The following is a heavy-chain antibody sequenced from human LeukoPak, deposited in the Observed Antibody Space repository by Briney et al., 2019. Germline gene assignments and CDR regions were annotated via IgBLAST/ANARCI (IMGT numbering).Heavy chain of an antibody. V-gene: IGHV1-3*01. J-gene: IGHJ4*02. D-gene: IGHD5-12*01. CDR1: GYTFTSYA. CDR2: INAGNGNT. CDR3: ARRSGYSGYDLDY. Sequence: ASVKVPCKASGYTFTSYAMHWVRQAPGQRLEWMGWINAGNGNTKYSQKFQGRVTITRDTSASTAYMELSSLRSEDTAVYYCARRSGYSGYDLDYWGQGTLVTVSS.